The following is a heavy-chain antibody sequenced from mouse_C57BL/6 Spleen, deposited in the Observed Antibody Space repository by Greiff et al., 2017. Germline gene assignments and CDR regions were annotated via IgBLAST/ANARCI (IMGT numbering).Heavy chain of an antibody. J-gene: IGHJ2*01. CDR3: ARGDYYGSSVDY. V-gene: IGHV1-81*01. CDR2: IYPRSGNT. CDR1: GYTFTSYG. Sequence: QVQLQQSGAELARPGASVKLSCKASGYTFTSYGISWVKQRTGQGLEWIGEIYPRSGNTYYNEKFKGKATLTADNSSSTAYMELRSLTSEDSAVYFCARGDYYGSSVDYWGQGTTLTVSS. D-gene: IGHD1-1*01.